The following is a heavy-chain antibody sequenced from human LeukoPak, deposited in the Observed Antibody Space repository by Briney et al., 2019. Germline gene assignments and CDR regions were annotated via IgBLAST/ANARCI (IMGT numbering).Heavy chain of an antibody. Sequence: ASVKVSCKASGYTFTSYAMHWVRQAPGQRLEWMGWISAYNGNTNYAQKLQGRVTMTTDTSTSTAYMELRSLRSDDTAVYYCARVVVRNIFVRWFDPWGQGTLVTVSS. V-gene: IGHV1-18*01. CDR2: ISAYNGNT. CDR3: ARVVVRNIFVRWFDP. D-gene: IGHD2/OR15-2a*01. J-gene: IGHJ5*02. CDR1: GYTFTSYA.